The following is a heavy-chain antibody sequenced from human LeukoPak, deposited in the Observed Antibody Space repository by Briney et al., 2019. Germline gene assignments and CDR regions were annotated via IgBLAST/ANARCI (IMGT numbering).Heavy chain of an antibody. V-gene: IGHV4-30-2*01. CDR3: AGGGDKIDY. CDR2: IYHSGST. D-gene: IGHD4-23*01. Sequence: SQTLSLTCAVSGGSISSGGYSWSWIRQPPGKGLEWIGYIYHSGSTYYNPSLKSRVTIPVDRSKNQFSLKLSSVTAADTAVYYCAGGGDKIDYWGQGTLVTVSS. J-gene: IGHJ4*02. CDR1: GGSISSGGYS.